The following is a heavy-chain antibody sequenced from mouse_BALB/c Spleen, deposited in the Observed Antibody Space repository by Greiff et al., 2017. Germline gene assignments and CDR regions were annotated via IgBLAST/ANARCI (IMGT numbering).Heavy chain of an antibody. Sequence: EVKLVESGGGLVQPGGSMKLSCVASGFTFSSYWMSWVRQSPEKGLEWVAEIRLKSDNYATHYAESVKGKFTISRDDSKSRLYLQMNSLRAEDTGIYYCTAHYYAMDYWGQGTSVTVSS. CDR1: GFTFSSYW. V-gene: IGHV6-6*02. CDR3: TAHYYAMDY. CDR2: IRLKSDNYAT. J-gene: IGHJ4*01.